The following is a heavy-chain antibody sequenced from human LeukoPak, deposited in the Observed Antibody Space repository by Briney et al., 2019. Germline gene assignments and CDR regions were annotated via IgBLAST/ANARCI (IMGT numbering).Heavy chain of an antibody. D-gene: IGHD3-16*01. V-gene: IGHV3-53*01. J-gene: IGHJ4*02. CDR2: IYSGGST. CDR3: ARLYRGLRLDY. Sequence: GGSLRLSCAASGFTVSSNYMSWVRQAPGKGLEWVSVIYSGGSTYYADSVKGRFTISRDNPKNTLYLQMNSLRAEDTAVYYCARLYRGLRLDYWGQGTLVTVSS. CDR1: GFTVSSNY.